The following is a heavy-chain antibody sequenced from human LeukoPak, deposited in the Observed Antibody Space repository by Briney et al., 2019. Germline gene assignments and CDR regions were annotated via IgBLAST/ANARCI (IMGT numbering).Heavy chain of an antibody. CDR2: IRNKDMRYTN. V-gene: IGHV3-72*01. CDR1: GFTFSDYY. Sequence: PGGSLRLSCAASGFTFSDYYMDWVRQAPGKGLEWVGRIRNKDMRYTNEYAASVKDRFTISRDDSTNSLYLQMNSLKTEDTAVYHCVRPYGSEKLYTFFEYWGQGNLVTVSS. D-gene: IGHD3-10*01. J-gene: IGHJ4*02. CDR3: VRPYGSEKLYTFFEY.